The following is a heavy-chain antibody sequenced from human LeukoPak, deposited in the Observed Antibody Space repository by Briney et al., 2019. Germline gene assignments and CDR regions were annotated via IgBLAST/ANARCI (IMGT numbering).Heavy chain of an antibody. D-gene: IGHD3-10*01. CDR1: GGSISSDSYY. CDR2: IYYSGST. V-gene: IGHV4-39*01. J-gene: IGHJ3*02. CDR3: ARPRLPQNYYGSGGDAFDI. Sequence: PSETLSLTCTVSGGSISSDSYYWAWIRQPPGKGLEWIGSIYYSGSTYYNPSLKSRVTISVDTSKNQFSLKLSSVTAADTAVYYCARPRLPQNYYGSGGDAFDIWGQGTMVTVSS.